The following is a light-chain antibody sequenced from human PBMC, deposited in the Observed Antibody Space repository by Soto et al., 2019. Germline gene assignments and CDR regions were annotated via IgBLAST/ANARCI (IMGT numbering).Light chain of an antibody. CDR3: CSYAGSRNVV. V-gene: IGLV2-23*01. CDR2: EGS. CDR1: SSDVGSYNL. J-gene: IGLJ2*01. Sequence: QSALTQPASVSGSPGQSITIYCTGTSSDVGSYNLVSWYQQHPGKAPKLMIYEGSKRPSGVSNRFSGSKSGNTASLTISGLQAEDEADYYCCSYAGSRNVVFGGGTKLTVL.